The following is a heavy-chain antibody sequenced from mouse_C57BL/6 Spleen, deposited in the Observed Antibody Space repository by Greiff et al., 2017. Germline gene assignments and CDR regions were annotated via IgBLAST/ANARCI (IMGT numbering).Heavy chain of an antibody. CDR1: GFNIKDDY. J-gene: IGHJ1*03. D-gene: IGHD2-2*01. V-gene: IGHV14-4*01. CDR3: TTGGYNWYFDV. Sequence: EVLVVESGAELVRPGASVKLSCTASGFNIKDDYMHWVKQRPEQGLEWIGWIDPENGDTEYASKFQGKATITADTSSNTAYLQLSSLTSEDTAVYYCTTGGYNWYFDVWGTGTTVTVSS. CDR2: IDPENGDT.